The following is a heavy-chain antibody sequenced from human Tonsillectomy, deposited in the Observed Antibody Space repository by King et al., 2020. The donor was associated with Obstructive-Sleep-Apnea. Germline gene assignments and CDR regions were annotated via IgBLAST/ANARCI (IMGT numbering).Heavy chain of an antibody. CDR1: GSRFSKAY. J-gene: IGHJ6*02. CDR2: INSKIDGGTT. CDR3: RDGSGMWYGVDV. D-gene: IGHD3-10*01. Sequence: VQLVESGGGLLKPGGSLRLSCAASGSRFSKAYMSWVRQAPGTGLEWGGRINSKIDGGTTDYGVPVKGRVTISRDDSKNTVYLQMNSLKIEDTGVYYCRDGSGMWYGVDVWGQGTAVTVSS. V-gene: IGHV3-15*01.